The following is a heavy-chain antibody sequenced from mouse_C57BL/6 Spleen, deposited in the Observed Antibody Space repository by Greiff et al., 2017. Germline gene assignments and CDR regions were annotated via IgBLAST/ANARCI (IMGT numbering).Heavy chain of an antibody. CDR3: ARYMRTTVVADYYAMDY. J-gene: IGHJ4*01. D-gene: IGHD1-1*01. CDR2: IRNKANGYTT. CDR1: GFTFTDYY. V-gene: IGHV7-3*01. Sequence: EVNVVESGGGLVQPGGSLSLSCAASGFTFTDYYMSWVRQPPGKALEWLGFIRNKANGYTTEYSASVKGRFTISRDNSQSILYLQMNALRAEDSATYYCARYMRTTVVADYYAMDYWCQGTSVTVSS.